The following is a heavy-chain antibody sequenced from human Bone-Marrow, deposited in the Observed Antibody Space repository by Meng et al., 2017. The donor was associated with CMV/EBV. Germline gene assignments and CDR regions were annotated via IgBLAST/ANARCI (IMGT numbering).Heavy chain of an antibody. D-gene: IGHD3-16*02. J-gene: IGHJ6*02. V-gene: IGHV4-59*01. CDR2: IYYSGST. Sequence: GSLRLSCTVSGGSISSYYWSWIRQPPGKGLEWIGYIYYSGSTNYNPSLKSRVTISVDTSKTQFSLKLSSVTAADSAVDYCGRYRGDVWGQGTTVTVSS. CDR1: GGSISSYY. CDR3: GRYRGDV.